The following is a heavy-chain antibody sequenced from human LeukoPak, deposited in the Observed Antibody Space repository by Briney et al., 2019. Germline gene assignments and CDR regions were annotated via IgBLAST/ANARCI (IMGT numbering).Heavy chain of an antibody. CDR3: ARDSGYSGYSDY. D-gene: IGHD5-12*01. Sequence: GGSLRLSCAASGFTFSDYYMSWICQDPGKGLEWVSYISSSSSYTDYADSVKGRFTISRDNAKNSLNLQMNSLRAEDTAVYYCARDSGYSGYSDYWGQGTLVTVSS. V-gene: IGHV3-11*05. CDR1: GFTFSDYY. J-gene: IGHJ4*02. CDR2: ISSSSSYT.